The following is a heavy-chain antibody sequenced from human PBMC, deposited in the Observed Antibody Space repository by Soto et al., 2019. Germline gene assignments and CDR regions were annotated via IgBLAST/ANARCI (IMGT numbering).Heavy chain of an antibody. V-gene: IGHV4-31*03. J-gene: IGHJ5*02. Sequence: QVQLQESGPGLVKPSQTLSLTCTVSGGSISSGGNYWSWIRQHPGKCLECIAYIYYSGSTYYNPPLKGRVTTSGDTSKNQFSMKMSSVTAADTAVYYSAGGRAGFFWGGGSGNWFDPWGQGTLVTVSS. CDR1: GGSISSGGNY. CDR2: IYYSGST. D-gene: IGHD3-3*01. CDR3: AGGRAGFFWGGGSGNWFDP.